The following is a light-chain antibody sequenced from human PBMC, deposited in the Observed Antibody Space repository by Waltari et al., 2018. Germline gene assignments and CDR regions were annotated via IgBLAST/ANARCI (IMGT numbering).Light chain of an antibody. J-gene: IGLJ1*01. CDR3: AAWDNSLHGYV. Sequence: QSVLTQPPSASGTPGQRVSISCSGSSSNIGSNTVNWYQQLPGTAPKVLIFYNNQRPSGVPDRVSGSKSGTSASLAISGLQSEDEADYYCAAWDNSLHGYVFGTGTKVTVL. CDR2: YNN. V-gene: IGLV1-44*01. CDR1: SSNIGSNT.